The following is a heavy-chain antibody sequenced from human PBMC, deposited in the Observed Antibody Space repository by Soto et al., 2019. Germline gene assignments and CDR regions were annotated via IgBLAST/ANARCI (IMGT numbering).Heavy chain of an antibody. CDR2: TFVTGAT. V-gene: IGHV4-61*01. J-gene: IGHJ6*02. D-gene: IGHD3-10*01. CDR1: GEALGSGQSY. Sequence: QVQLQESGPGLVKSSETLSLICFVSGEALGSGQSYWNWIRQAPGKGLEWIGQTFVTGATKYSAYLKSRFTLSVDTSKSQISLTLTSVTAADSATYFCARGRSDSAGSSFGRRMDVWGQGTTVTVSS. CDR3: ARGRSDSAGSSFGRRMDV.